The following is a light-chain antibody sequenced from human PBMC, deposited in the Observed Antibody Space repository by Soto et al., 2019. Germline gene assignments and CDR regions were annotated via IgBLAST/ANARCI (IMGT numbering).Light chain of an antibody. CDR1: SSDVGGYKY. V-gene: IGLV2-14*01. CDR3: SSYTSSSTGV. CDR2: EVS. Sequence: QSALTQPASVSGSPGQSITIPCTGTSSDVGGYKYVSWYQQHPGKAPKLVIYEVSNRPSGVSNRFSGSKSGNTASLTISGLQGEDEADYYCSSYTSSSTGVFGT. J-gene: IGLJ1*01.